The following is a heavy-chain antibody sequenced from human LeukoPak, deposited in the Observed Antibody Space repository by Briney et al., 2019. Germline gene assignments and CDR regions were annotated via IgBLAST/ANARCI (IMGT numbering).Heavy chain of an antibody. CDR1: GFTFSSYS. V-gene: IGHV3-21*01. Sequence: GGSLRLSCAASGFTFSSYSMNWVRQAPGKGLEWVSSISSSSSYIYYADSVKGRFTISRDNAKNSLYLQMNSLRAEDTAVYYCARAWGRGFSTLDYWGQGTLVTVSS. J-gene: IGHJ4*02. CDR3: ARAWGRGFSTLDY. CDR2: ISSSSSYI. D-gene: IGHD3-16*01.